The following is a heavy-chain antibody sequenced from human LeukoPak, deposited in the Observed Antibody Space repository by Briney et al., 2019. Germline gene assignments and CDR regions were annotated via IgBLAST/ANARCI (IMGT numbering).Heavy chain of an antibody. V-gene: IGHV3-23*01. CDR2: ISGGGDIT. CDR1: GFNFANHA. D-gene: IGHD2-21*02. Sequence: TGGSLRLSCAASGFNFANHAMSWVRQTAGKGLEWVSAISGGGDITYYADSVKGRLTISGDNSKDTLFLQMHSLRPGDTAVYYCVREDTPATANYWGQGTLVTISS. CDR3: VREDTPATANY. J-gene: IGHJ4*02.